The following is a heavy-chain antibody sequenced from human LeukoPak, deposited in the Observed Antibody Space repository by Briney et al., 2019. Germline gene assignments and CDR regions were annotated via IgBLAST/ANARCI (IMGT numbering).Heavy chain of an antibody. J-gene: IGHJ3*02. V-gene: IGHV4-4*07. Sequence: SETLSLTCTVSGGSISSYYWSWIRQPAGKGLEWIGRIYTSGSTNYNPSLKSRVTMSVDTSKSLFSLKLSSVTAADTAVYYCARGENYYDSSGFYYVNALDIWGRGTMVTVS. CDR3: ARGENYYDSSGFYYVNALDI. CDR2: IYTSGST. CDR1: GGSISSYY. D-gene: IGHD3-22*01.